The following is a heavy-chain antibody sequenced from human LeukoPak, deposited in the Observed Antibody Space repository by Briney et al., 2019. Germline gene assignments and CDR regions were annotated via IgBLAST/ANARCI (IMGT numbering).Heavy chain of an antibody. CDR3: AKDPPPVSWLFDY. D-gene: IGHD3-16*01. Sequence: PGGSLRLSCAASGFTFSSYAMSGVRQAPGKGLEWVSAITNSGGTTYYADSVKGRFTISRDNSKNTLYLQMNSLRAEATAVYYCAKDPPPVSWLFDYWGQGPLVTVSS. CDR1: GFTFSSYA. J-gene: IGHJ4*02. V-gene: IGHV3-23*01. CDR2: ITNSGGTT.